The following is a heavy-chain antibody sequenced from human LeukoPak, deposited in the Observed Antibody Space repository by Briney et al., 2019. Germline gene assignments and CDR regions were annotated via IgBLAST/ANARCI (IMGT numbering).Heavy chain of an antibody. CDR3: ARVPIFGVVINSDDWFDP. D-gene: IGHD3-3*01. Sequence: GGSLRLSCAASGFPFSNYALHWVRQAPGKGLEWVAVVSDDGANQFYADSVKGRFTISRDNAKNSLYLQMNSLRAEDTAVYYCARVPIFGVVINSDDWFDPWGQGTLVTVSS. J-gene: IGHJ5*02. V-gene: IGHV3-30-3*01. CDR1: GFPFSNYA. CDR2: VSDDGANQ.